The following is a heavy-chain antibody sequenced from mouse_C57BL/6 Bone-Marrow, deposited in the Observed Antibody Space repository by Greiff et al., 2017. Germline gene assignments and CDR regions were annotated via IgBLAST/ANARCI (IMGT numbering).Heavy chain of an antibody. CDR3: ARERGGIYPDY. CDR1: GYSFTGYY. V-gene: IGHV1-42*01. Sequence: VQLQQSGPELVKPGASVKISCKASGYSFTGYYMNWVKQSPEKSLEWIGEINPSTGGTTYNQKLKAKATLTVDKSSRTAYMQLKSLTSEDSAVYYYARERGGIYPDYWGQGTTLTVSS. J-gene: IGHJ2*01. D-gene: IGHD2-1*01. CDR2: INPSTGGT.